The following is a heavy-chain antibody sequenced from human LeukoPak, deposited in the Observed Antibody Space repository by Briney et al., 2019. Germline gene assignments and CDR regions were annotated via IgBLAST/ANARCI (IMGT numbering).Heavy chain of an antibody. J-gene: IGHJ4*02. CDR2: ISGSGGST. CDR1: GFTFSSYA. Sequence: PGGSLRLSCAASGFTFSSYAMSWVRRAPGKGLEWVSAISGSGGSTYYADSVKGRFTISRDNSRTTVYLQMNSLRAEDTAVYHCAKDLPAAYFDYWGQGTLVTVSS. V-gene: IGHV3-23*01. D-gene: IGHD2-2*01. CDR3: AKDLPAAYFDY.